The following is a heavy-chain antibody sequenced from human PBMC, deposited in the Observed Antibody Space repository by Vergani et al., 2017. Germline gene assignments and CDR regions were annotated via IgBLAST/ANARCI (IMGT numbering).Heavy chain of an antibody. CDR1: GFTFSSYW. CDR2: INSDGSST. Sequence: EVQLVQSGAAVKKPGESLKISCAASGFTFSSYWMHWVRQAPGKGLVWVSRINSDGSSTSYADSVKGRFTISRDNAKNTLYLQMNSLRAEDTAVYYCARIAAAVHNPGWGQGTLVTVSS. V-gene: IGHV3-74*02. D-gene: IGHD6-13*01. CDR3: ARIAAAVHNPG. J-gene: IGHJ4*02.